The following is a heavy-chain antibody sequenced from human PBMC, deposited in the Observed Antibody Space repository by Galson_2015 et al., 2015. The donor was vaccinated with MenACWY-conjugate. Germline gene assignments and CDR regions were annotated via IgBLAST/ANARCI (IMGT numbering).Heavy chain of an antibody. J-gene: IGHJ4*02. CDR2: INSDGTTT. V-gene: IGHV3-74*01. CDR3: ARVGGATRLDY. Sequence: SLRLSCAASGFTFRSSWMQWVRQAPGKGLVWVSHINSDGTTTTYADSVKGRFTISRDSAKNTLYLQMNSLRAEDTAVYYCARVGGATRLDYWGQGTLVTVSS. D-gene: IGHD2-15*01. CDR1: GFTFRSSW.